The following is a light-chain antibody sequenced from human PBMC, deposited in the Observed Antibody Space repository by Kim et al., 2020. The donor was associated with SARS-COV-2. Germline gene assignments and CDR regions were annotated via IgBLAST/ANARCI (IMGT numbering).Light chain of an antibody. CDR1: QTVLNRSNNKNY. Sequence: VTINCKSSQTVLNRSNNKNYLAWYKQNPGQPPKLLIYGASTRQSGVPDRFSGSGSATDFTLTISSLQAEDVAVYYCQQYYSSPLTFGGGTKVDIK. CDR3: QQYYSSPLT. V-gene: IGKV4-1*01. J-gene: IGKJ4*01. CDR2: GAS.